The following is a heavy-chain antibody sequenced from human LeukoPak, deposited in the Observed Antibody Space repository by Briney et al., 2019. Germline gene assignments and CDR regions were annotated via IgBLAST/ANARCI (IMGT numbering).Heavy chain of an antibody. CDR1: GFTFSSYG. V-gene: IGHV3-30*18. CDR3: AKDHSGYGY. CDR2: ISYDGSNK. J-gene: IGHJ4*02. Sequence: GGSLRLSCAASGFTFSSYGMHWVRQAPGKGLEWVAVISYDGSNKYYADSVKGRFTISRDNSKNTLYLQMNSLRAEDTAVYYCAKDHSGYGYWGQGTLVTVSS. D-gene: IGHD5-12*01.